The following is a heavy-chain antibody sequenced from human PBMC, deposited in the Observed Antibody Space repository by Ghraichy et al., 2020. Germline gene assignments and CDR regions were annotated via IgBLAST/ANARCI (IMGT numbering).Heavy chain of an antibody. Sequence: SVKVSCKASGGTFSSYAISWVRQAPGQGLEWMGRIIPILGIANYAQKFQGRVTITADKSTSTAYMELSSLRSEDTAVYYCATPLPGDDAFDIWGQGTMVTVSS. J-gene: IGHJ3*02. V-gene: IGHV1-69*04. CDR2: IIPILGIA. CDR1: GGTFSSYA. D-gene: IGHD1-26*01. CDR3: ATPLPGDDAFDI.